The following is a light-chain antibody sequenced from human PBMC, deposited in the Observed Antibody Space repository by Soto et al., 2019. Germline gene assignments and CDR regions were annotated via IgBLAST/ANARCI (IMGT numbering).Light chain of an antibody. V-gene: IGKV1-16*01. CDR1: QDITNY. J-gene: IGKJ4*01. Sequence: DIQMTQSPSSLSASVGDRVTITCRASQDITNYLAWFQQKPGKAPKSPIYAASTLQSGVPSRFSGSGHGTASTLRISSLQAADFATSYCQEHNTYPPAFGGGTKVVIK. CDR3: QEHNTYPPA. CDR2: AAS.